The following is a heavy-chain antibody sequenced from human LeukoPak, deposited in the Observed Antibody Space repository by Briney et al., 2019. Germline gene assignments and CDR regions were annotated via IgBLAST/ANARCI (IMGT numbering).Heavy chain of an antibody. J-gene: IGHJ4*02. D-gene: IGHD4-23*01. CDR1: GFTFSSYW. CDR2: IKQDGNEK. Sequence: PGGSLRLSCAASGFTFSSYWMSWVRQAPGKGLEWVANIKQDGNEKYYVDPVKGRFTISRDNAKNSLYLQMNSLRAEDTAVYYCAKLLGGTSEFNCWGQGTLVTVSS. CDR3: AKLLGGTSEFNC. V-gene: IGHV3-7*03.